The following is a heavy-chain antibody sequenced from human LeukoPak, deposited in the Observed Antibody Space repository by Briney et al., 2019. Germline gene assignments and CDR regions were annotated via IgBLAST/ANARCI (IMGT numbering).Heavy chain of an antibody. D-gene: IGHD2-2*01. V-gene: IGHV3-30*18. Sequence: GGSLRLSCAASGFTFSTFGMHWVRQVPGKGLEWVAVVSNDGSNEYSADSVKGRFTISRDNSKNTLYLQMNSLRAEDTAVYYCAKDAEILGYCSSTSCPVSMDVWGQGTTVTVSS. J-gene: IGHJ6*02. CDR2: VSNDGSNE. CDR1: GFTFSTFG. CDR3: AKDAEILGYCSSTSCPVSMDV.